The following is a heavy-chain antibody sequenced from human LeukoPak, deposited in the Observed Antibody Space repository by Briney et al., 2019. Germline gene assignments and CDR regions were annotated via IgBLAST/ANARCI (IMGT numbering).Heavy chain of an antibody. CDR3: ARGRVPAAGY. D-gene: IGHD2-2*01. V-gene: IGHV4-34*01. CDR2: INHSGST. J-gene: IGHJ4*02. Sequence: SPSETLSLTCAVYGGSFSGYYWSWIRQPPGKGLEWIGEINHSGSTNYNPSLKSRVTISVDTSKNQFSLKLRSVTAADTAVYYCARGRVPAAGYWGQGTLVTVSS. CDR1: GGSFSGYY.